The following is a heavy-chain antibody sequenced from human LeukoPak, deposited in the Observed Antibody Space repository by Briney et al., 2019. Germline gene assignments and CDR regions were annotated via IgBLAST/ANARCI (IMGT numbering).Heavy chain of an antibody. V-gene: IGHV3-23*01. CDR1: GFTFSTHA. J-gene: IGHJ4*02. CDR2: ISGSGGNT. D-gene: IGHD1-26*01. Sequence: PGGSLRLSCAASGFTFSTHAMNWVRQAPGRGLEWVSAISGSGGNTYYADSVKGRFTMSRDNSKNTLYLQMNSLRAEDTAIYYCAKINSGSDTDYWGQGTLVTVSS. CDR3: AKINSGSDTDY.